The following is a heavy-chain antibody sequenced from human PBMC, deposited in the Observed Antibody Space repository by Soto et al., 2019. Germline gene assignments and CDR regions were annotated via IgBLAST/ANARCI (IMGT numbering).Heavy chain of an antibody. Sequence: PGGSLRLSCAASGFTVSSNYMSWVRQAPGKGLEWVSVIYSGGSTYYADSVKGRFTSSRDNSKNTLYLQMNSLRAEDTAVYYCALQVVVTARGPYYFDYWGQGTLVTVSS. J-gene: IGHJ4*02. V-gene: IGHV3-53*01. CDR3: ALQVVVTARGPYYFDY. CDR2: IYSGGST. CDR1: GFTVSSNY. D-gene: IGHD2-21*02.